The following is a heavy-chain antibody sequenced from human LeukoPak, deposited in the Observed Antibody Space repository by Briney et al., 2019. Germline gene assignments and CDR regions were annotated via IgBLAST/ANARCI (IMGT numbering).Heavy chain of an antibody. J-gene: IGHJ4*02. CDR3: AKDLPDYGDYIEGY. V-gene: IGHV3-23*01. D-gene: IGHD4-17*01. CDR1: GFTFSSFA. CDR2: ISGSGGTT. Sequence: GGSLRLSCAASGFTFSSFAMSWVRQAPGKGLEWVSTISGSGGTTNYADSVKGRFTFSRDNSRNMVYLQMNSLRAEDTAEYYCAKDLPDYGDYIEGYWGQGTLVTVSS.